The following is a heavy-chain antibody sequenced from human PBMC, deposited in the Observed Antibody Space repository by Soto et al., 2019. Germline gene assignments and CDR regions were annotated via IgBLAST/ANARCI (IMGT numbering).Heavy chain of an antibody. CDR3: ATYLGPNYVVGY. J-gene: IGHJ4*02. CDR1: GGSFSGYY. V-gene: IGHV4-34*01. D-gene: IGHD4-4*01. Sequence: SETLSLTCAVYGGSFSGYYWSWIRQPPGKGLEWIGEINHSGSTNYNPSLKSRVTISVDTSKNQFSLKLSSVTAADTAVYYCATYLGPNYVVGYWGQGTLVTVSS. CDR2: INHSGST.